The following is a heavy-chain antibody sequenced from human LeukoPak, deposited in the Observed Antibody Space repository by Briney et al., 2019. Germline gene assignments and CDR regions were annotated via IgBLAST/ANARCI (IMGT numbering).Heavy chain of an antibody. D-gene: IGHD2-15*01. J-gene: IGHJ4*02. CDR1: GGSISSYY. Sequence: PSETLSLTCTVSGGSISSYYWSWIRQPPGKGLEWIGYIYYSGSTNYNPSLKSRVTISVDTSKNQFSLKLSSVTAADTAVYYCARHCPGYCSGGSCYPFDYWGQGTLVTVSS. CDR2: IYYSGST. CDR3: ARHCPGYCSGGSCYPFDY. V-gene: IGHV4-59*08.